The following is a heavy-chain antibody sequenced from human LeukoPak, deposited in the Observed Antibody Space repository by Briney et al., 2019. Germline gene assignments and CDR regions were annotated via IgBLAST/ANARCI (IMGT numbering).Heavy chain of an antibody. CDR1: GYTFTSYG. J-gene: IGHJ5*02. D-gene: IGHD2-15*01. Sequence: ASVKVSCKASGYTFTSYGISWVRQAPGQGLEWMGWISAYNGNTNYAQKLQGRVTMTTDTSTSTAYMELRSLRSDDTAVYYRAGNPRYCSGGSCYEAGSPNWFDPWGQGTLVTVSS. CDR2: ISAYNGNT. CDR3: AGNPRYCSGGSCYEAGSPNWFDP. V-gene: IGHV1-18*01.